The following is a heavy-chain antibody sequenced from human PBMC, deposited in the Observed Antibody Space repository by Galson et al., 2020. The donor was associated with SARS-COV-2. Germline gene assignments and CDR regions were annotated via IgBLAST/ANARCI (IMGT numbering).Heavy chain of an antibody. CDR3: AREALTIFGVDYYYYGMDV. CDR2: IKQDGSEK. CDR1: GFTFSSYW. V-gene: IGHV3-7*01. J-gene: IGHJ6*02. D-gene: IGHD3-3*01. Sequence: GESLKIPCAASGFTFSSYWMSWVRQAPGKGLEWVANIKQDGSEKYYVDSVKGRFTISRDNAKNSLYLQMNSLRAEDTAVYYCAREALTIFGVDYYYYGMDVWGQGTTVTVSS.